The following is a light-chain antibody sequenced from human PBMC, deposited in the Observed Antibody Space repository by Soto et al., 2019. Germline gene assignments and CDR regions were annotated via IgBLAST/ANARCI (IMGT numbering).Light chain of an antibody. CDR3: QQRSNWPTT. CDR1: QSVSSY. CDR2: DAS. V-gene: IGKV3-11*01. Sequence: EIGLTQSPATLSLSPGERATLSCRASQSVSSYLAWYQQKPGQAPRLLIYDASNRATGIPARFSGSGSGTDFTLTISSLEPEDFAVYYCQQRSNWPTTFGQGTRLEIK. J-gene: IGKJ5*01.